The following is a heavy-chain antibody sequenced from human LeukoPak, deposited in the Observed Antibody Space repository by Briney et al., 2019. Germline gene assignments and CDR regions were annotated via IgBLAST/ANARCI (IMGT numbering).Heavy chain of an antibody. CDR1: GYTYTRYY. J-gene: IGHJ4*02. D-gene: IGHD1-14*01. CDR2: INPNSGGT. CDR3: ARVMVFGEPAFDY. Sequence: ASVTVSFKASGYTYTRYYLHWVRQARGQGLEWMGWINPNSGGTNYAQKFQGRVTMTRDTSISTAYMELSRLRSDDTAVYYCARVMVFGEPAFDYWGQGTLVTVSS. V-gene: IGHV1-2*02.